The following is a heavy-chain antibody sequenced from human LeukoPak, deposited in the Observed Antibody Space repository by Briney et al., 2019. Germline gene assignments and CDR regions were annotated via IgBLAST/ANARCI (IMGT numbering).Heavy chain of an antibody. CDR1: GFTFSSYG. V-gene: IGHV3-30*18. CDR3: AKSGSNYFDY. CDR2: ISYDGSNK. J-gene: IGHJ4*02. D-gene: IGHD1-26*01. Sequence: GSLRLSRAASGFTFSSYGMHWVRQAPGKGLEWVAVISYDGSNKYYADSVKGRFTISRDNSKNTLYLQMNSLRAEDTAVYYCAKSGSNYFDYWGQGTLVTVSS.